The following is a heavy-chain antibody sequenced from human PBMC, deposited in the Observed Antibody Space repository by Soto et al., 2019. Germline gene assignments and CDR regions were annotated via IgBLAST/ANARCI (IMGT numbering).Heavy chain of an antibody. CDR3: ARDQGDYGDYEGGGYFDY. CDR1: GGSISSGDYY. D-gene: IGHD4-17*01. Sequence: SETLSLTCTVSGGSISSGDYYWSWIRQPPGKGLEWIGYIYYSGSTYYNPSLKSRVTISVDTSKNQFSLKLSSVTAADTAVFYFARDQGDYGDYEGGGYFDYWGQGTLVTVSS. J-gene: IGHJ4*02. CDR2: IYYSGST. V-gene: IGHV4-30-4*01.